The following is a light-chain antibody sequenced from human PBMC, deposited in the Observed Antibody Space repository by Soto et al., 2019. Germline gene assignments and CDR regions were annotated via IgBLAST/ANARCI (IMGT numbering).Light chain of an antibody. V-gene: IGKV1-9*01. CDR2: DAS. CDR3: QQYNSYPYT. CDR1: QGISSY. J-gene: IGKJ2*01. Sequence: DIQLTPSPSFLSASVGDRVTITCRASQGISSYLAWYQQKPGKAPKLLIYDASSLESGVPSRFSGSGSGTEFTLTISSLQPDDFATYYCQQYNSYPYTFGQGTKVDIK.